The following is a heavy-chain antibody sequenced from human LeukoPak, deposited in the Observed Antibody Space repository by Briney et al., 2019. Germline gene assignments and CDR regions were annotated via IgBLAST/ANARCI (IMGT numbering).Heavy chain of an antibody. CDR2: TRNKGNSYTT. D-gene: IGHD6-19*01. CDR1: GFTFSDHY. Sequence: GGSLRLSCAASGFTFSDHYMDWVRQAPGKGLEWVGRTRNKGNSYTTQYAASVKGRFTISRDDSKNSLYLQMNSLKTEDTAVYYCAKMGLKQWPYNYFDYWGQGTLVTVSS. V-gene: IGHV3-72*01. CDR3: AKMGLKQWPYNYFDY. J-gene: IGHJ4*02.